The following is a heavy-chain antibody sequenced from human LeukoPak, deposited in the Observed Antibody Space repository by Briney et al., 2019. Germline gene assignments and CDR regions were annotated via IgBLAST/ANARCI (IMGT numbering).Heavy chain of an antibody. CDR1: GFTFSSYA. CDR2: ISYDGSNK. CDR3: ARVSANYDFWSGHRDGAFDI. Sequence: GRSLRLSCAASGFTFSSYAMHWVRQAPGKGLEWVAVISYDGSNKYYADSVKGRFTISRDNSKNTLYLQMNSLRAEDTAVYYCARVSANYDFWSGHRDGAFDIWGQGTMVTVSS. D-gene: IGHD3-3*01. J-gene: IGHJ3*02. V-gene: IGHV3-30-3*01.